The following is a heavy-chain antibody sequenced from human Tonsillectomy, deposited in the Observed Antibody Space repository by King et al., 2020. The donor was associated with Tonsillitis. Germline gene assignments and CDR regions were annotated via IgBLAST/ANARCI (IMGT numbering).Heavy chain of an antibody. D-gene: IGHD3-3*01. CDR1: GDSISSYY. CDR3: ARRGSDFWSAYYFAY. J-gene: IGHJ4*02. CDR2: IYSSGST. V-gene: IGHV4-59*08. Sequence: VQLQESGPGLVKPSETLSLTCTVSGDSISSYYWSWIRQPPGKRLEWIGYIYSSGSTNYNPSLKSRVTISVDMSKNQFSLNLSSVTAADTAVYYCARRGSDFWSAYYFAYGGQGTLVTVSS.